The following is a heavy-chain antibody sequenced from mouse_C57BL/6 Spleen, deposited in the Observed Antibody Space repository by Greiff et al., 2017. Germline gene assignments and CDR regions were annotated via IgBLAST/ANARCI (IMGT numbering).Heavy chain of an antibody. CDR3: ARYQGTNYRNPNWYFDV. J-gene: IGHJ1*03. D-gene: IGHD2-5*01. V-gene: IGHV1-53*01. CDR2: INPSNGGT. Sequence: QVQLQQPGTELVKPGASVKLSCKASGYTFTSYWMHWLKQRPGQGLEWIGNINPSNGGTNYNEKFKSKATLTVDKSSSTAYMQLSSLTSEDSAVYYCARYQGTNYRNPNWYFDVWGTGTTVTVSS. CDR1: GYTFTSYW.